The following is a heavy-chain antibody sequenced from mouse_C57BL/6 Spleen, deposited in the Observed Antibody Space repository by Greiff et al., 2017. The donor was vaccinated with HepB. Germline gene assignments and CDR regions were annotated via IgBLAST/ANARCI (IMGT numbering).Heavy chain of an antibody. V-gene: IGHV1-80*01. CDR3: ARMDLYYAMDY. J-gene: IGHJ4*01. CDR1: GYAFSSYW. CDR2: IYPGDGDT. Sequence: VMLVESGAELVKPGASVKISCKASGYAFSSYWMNWVKQRPGKGLEWIGQIYPGDGDTNYNGKFKGKATLTADKSSSTAYMQLSSLTSEDSAVYFCARMDLYYAMDYWGQGTSVTVSS.